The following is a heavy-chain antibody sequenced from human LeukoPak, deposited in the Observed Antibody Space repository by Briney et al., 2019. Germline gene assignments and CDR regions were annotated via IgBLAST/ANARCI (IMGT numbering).Heavy chain of an antibody. CDR3: ARDVFGVTLGRFDP. J-gene: IGHJ5*02. Sequence: SETLSLTCTVSGGSIGSYYWSWIRQPPGKGLEWIGYIQSSGSTNYNPSLKSRVTISVDTSKNQFSLKLTPVTAADTAVYYCARDVFGVTLGRFDPWGQGTLVTVSS. D-gene: IGHD3-3*01. CDR2: IQSSGST. V-gene: IGHV4-59*01. CDR1: GGSIGSYY.